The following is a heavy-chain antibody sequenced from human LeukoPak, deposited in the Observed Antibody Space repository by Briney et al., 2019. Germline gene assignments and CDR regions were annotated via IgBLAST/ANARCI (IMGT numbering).Heavy chain of an antibody. CDR2: MTSSGSTI. D-gene: IGHD1-26*01. V-gene: IGHV3-48*02. CDR1: GFGFSTSW. CDR3: ARSVGHLDY. J-gene: IGHJ4*02. Sequence: GGSLRLSCAASGFGFSTSWMHWVRQAPGKGLEWISYMTSSGSTIYYADSVKGRFTISRDDARSSLFLQMNSLRDDDTAIYYCARSVGHLDYWGQGTLVTVSS.